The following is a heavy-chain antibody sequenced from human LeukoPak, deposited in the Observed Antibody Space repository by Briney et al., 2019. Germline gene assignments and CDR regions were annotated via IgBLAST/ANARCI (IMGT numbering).Heavy chain of an antibody. J-gene: IGHJ5*02. D-gene: IGHD2-15*01. CDR2: MNPNSGNT. CDR1: GYTFTGYY. Sequence: GASVKVSCKASGYTFTGYYMHWVRQAPGQGLEWMGWMNPNSGNTGYAQKFQGRVTMTRNTSISTAYMELSSLRSEDTAVYYCARGLLANWFDPWGQGTLVTVSS. V-gene: IGHV1-8*02. CDR3: ARGLLANWFDP.